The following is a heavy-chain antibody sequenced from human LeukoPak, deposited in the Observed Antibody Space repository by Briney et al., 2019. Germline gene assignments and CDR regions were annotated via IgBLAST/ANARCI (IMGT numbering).Heavy chain of an antibody. D-gene: IGHD2-15*01. CDR3: ATGIGFLGYCSGGSCDKDY. CDR2: ISAQHGQT. J-gene: IGHJ4*02. V-gene: IGHV1-18*01. CDR1: GYSENFYG. Sequence: GASVKVSCKTSGYSENFYGITWVRQVAGQGLEWMGWISAQHGQTEYAPNSQDRVTMTTDTYTNTAYMELRSLRSEDTAVYYCATGIGFLGYCSGGSCDKDYWGQGTLVTVSS.